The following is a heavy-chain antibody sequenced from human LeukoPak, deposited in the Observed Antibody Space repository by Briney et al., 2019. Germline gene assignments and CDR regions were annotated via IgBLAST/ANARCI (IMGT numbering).Heavy chain of an antibody. Sequence: SVKVSCKASGGTFSSYAISWVRQAPGQGLEWMGRIIPIFGTANYAQKFQGRVTIATDESTSTAYMELSSLRSEDTAVYYCARDYVDTAMGADAFDIWGQGTMVTVSS. V-gene: IGHV1-69*05. D-gene: IGHD5-18*01. CDR1: GGTFSSYA. J-gene: IGHJ3*02. CDR3: ARDYVDTAMGADAFDI. CDR2: IIPIFGTA.